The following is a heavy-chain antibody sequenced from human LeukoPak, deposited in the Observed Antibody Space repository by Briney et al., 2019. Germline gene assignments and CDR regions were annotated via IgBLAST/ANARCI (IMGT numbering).Heavy chain of an antibody. CDR3: AKLAVWNLRHFDC. CDR2: ISGSGGNT. D-gene: IGHD1-1*01. Sequence: GSLXLSCAASGFTFSNYAMNWVRQAPGKGLEWVSTISGSGGNTYYAASVKGRFTISRDNSKNTLYLQMNSLRAEDTAVYYCAKLAVWNLRHFDCWGQETLVTVSS. CDR1: GFTFSNYA. J-gene: IGHJ4*02. V-gene: IGHV3-23*01.